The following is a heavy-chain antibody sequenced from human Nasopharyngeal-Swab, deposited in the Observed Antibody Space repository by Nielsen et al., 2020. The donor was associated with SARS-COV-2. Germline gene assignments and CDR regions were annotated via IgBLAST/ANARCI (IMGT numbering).Heavy chain of an antibody. CDR2: ISDDGSTY. Sequence: GESLKISCSASGFIFSSYAMHWVRQAPGKGLEWAAIISDDGSTYFYADSVNGRFTISRDNSNNTLYLQMNNLRAEDTAVYYCARETSVGYNYFGDYWGQGTLVTVSS. CDR1: GFIFSSYA. V-gene: IGHV3-30*04. D-gene: IGHD5-24*01. CDR3: ARETSVGYNYFGDY. J-gene: IGHJ4*02.